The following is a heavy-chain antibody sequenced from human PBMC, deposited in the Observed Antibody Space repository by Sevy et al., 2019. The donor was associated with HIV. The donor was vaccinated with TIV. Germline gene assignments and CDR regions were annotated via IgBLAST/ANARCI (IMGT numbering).Heavy chain of an antibody. J-gene: IGHJ4*02. CDR2: IIPILGTV. Sequence: ASVKVSCKASGGTFSTYGISWVRQAPGQGPEWMGGIIPILGTVNYAQKFQGRVTITADESRKTAYMELSSLRSEDTAVYYCARGAGNGWYYFDYWGQETLVTVSS. V-gene: IGHV1-69*13. CDR1: GGTFSTYG. D-gene: IGHD6-19*01. CDR3: ARGAGNGWYYFDY.